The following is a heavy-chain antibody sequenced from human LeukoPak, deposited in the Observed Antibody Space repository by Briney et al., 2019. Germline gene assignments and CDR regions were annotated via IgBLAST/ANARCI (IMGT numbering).Heavy chain of an antibody. CDR3: TRGSGEIHY. J-gene: IGHJ4*02. V-gene: IGHV5-51*01. CDR1: GYPFTSYW. Sequence: GESLKISCKGSGYPFTSYWIGWVRQMPGKGQEWMGIIYGGHSDTRYSPSFQGQVTISADKSINTAYLQWSSLNVSDTAMYYCTRGSGEIHYWGQGTLVTVSS. CDR2: IYGGHSDT. D-gene: IGHD2-15*01.